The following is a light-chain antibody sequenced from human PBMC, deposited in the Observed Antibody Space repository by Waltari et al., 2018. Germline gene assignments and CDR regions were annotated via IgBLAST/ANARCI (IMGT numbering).Light chain of an antibody. J-gene: IGKJ1*01. V-gene: IGKV3-20*01. Sequence: EIVLTQSPGTLSLSPGERATLSCRASQTVTTTYLAWYQQKPGPAPRLLNYGAFSRATGIPARFSGSGSGTDFTLTITRLEPEDFGVYYCQQYGSSPWTFGQGTKVEIK. CDR1: QTVTTTY. CDR3: QQYGSSPWT. CDR2: GAF.